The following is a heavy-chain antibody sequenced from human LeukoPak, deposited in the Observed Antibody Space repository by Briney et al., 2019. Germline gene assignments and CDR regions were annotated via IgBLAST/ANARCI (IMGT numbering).Heavy chain of an antibody. CDR1: GFTFSTYA. CDR2: ISSSGGST. J-gene: IGHJ4*02. V-gene: IGHV3-64D*09. CDR3: VKDLRGYSSHYFDY. Sequence: PGGSLRLSCSASGFTFSTYAMHWVRQAPGKGLEYVSTISSSGGSTYYADSVKGRFTISRDISKNTLYLQMSSLRADDTAMYYCVKDLRGYSSHYFDYWGQGTLVTVSS. D-gene: IGHD6-19*01.